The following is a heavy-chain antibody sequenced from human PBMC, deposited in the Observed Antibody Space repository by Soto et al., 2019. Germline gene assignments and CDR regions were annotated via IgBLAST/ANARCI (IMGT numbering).Heavy chain of an antibody. J-gene: IGHJ4*02. CDR2: ISFDGNNK. CDR3: ARERDEVDTTTPFRY. Sequence: PGGSLRLSCAVSGFTFSNYAMHWVRQAPGKGLEWVAVISFDGNNKYFADSVKGRFSISRDNSKNMLYLQMNSLRAEDTAVYYCARERDEVDTTTPFRYWGQGTQVTVSS. D-gene: IGHD5-18*01. CDR1: GFTFSNYA. V-gene: IGHV3-30-3*01.